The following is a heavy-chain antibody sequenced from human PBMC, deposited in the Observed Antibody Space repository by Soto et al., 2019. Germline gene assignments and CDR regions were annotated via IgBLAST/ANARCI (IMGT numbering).Heavy chain of an antibody. CDR1: GCSISSSNW. Sequence: SETLSVTCADTGCSISSSNWWSWVRQPPGKGLEWIGEIYHSGSTNYNPSLKSRVTISVDKSKNQFSLKLSSVTAADTAVYYCARIQGYCSSTSCPKSNWFAPWGQGTLVTVSS. D-gene: IGHD2-2*01. CDR2: IYHSGST. J-gene: IGHJ5*02. V-gene: IGHV4-4*02. CDR3: ARIQGYCSSTSCPKSNWFAP.